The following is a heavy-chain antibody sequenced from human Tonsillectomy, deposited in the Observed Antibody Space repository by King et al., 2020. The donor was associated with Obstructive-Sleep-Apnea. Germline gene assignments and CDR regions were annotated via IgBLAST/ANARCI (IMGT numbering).Heavy chain of an antibody. V-gene: IGHV1-2*02. D-gene: IGHD4-17*01. CDR2: INPNSGGT. J-gene: IGHJ4*02. CDR1: GYTFTGYY. CDR3: ATVAVATATFYFDY. Sequence: VQLVESGAEVKKPGASVKVSCKASGYTFTGYYIHWVRQAPGHGLEWMGWINPNSGGTNYAQKFQGRVTMTRDTSISTAYMELSRLRADDTAVYYCATVAVATATFYFDYWGQGTLVTVSS.